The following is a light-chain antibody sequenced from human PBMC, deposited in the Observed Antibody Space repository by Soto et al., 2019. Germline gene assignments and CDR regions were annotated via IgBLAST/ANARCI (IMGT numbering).Light chain of an antibody. V-gene: IGLV1-51*01. J-gene: IGLJ1*01. CDR2: DNN. CDR3: GRWDSRLSTYV. Sequence: QSVLTEPPWVSAAPGQQVTISCSRSSSNIGNDYVSWYQQLPGTAPKLLIYDNNKRAAGIPDRFSGSESGTSATLGITGLQTGDEADYYCGRWDSRLSTYVFGTGTKVTVL. CDR1: SSNIGNDY.